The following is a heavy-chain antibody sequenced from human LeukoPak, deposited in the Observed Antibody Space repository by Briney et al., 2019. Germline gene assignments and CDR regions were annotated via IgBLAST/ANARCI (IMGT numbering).Heavy chain of an antibody. D-gene: IGHD2-15*01. CDR1: GLTFSSYA. V-gene: IGHV3-30*04. J-gene: IGHJ4*02. CDR3: AKSVACSGGSCYFAEGPYYFDY. Sequence: PGGSLRLSCVASGLTFSSYAMPWVRQAPGKGLEGLEWVALISNNGSNKYYADAVKGRFTISRDNSKNTLYLQMNSLRAEDTAVYYCAKSVACSGGSCYFAEGPYYFDYWGQGTLVTVSS. CDR2: ISNNGSNK.